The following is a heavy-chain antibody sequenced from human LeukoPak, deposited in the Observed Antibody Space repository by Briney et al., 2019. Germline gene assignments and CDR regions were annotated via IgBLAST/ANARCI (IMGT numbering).Heavy chain of an antibody. V-gene: IGHV3-21*04. D-gene: IGHD1-26*01. J-gene: IGHJ4*02. Sequence: GGSLRLSCAASGFTFSSFSMNWVRQAPGKGLEWVSSISSSSTYIYYADSVKGRFTISRDNSKNTLYLQMSSLRAEDTAVYYCARGVGSGSRLRAGDYWGQGTLVTVSS. CDR2: ISSSSTYI. CDR3: ARGVGSGSRLRAGDY. CDR1: GFTFSSFS.